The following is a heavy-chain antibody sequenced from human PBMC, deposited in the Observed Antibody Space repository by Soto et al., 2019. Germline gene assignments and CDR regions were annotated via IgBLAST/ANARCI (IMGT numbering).Heavy chain of an antibody. D-gene: IGHD1-26*01. Sequence: ASVMVSCRASGYTFTDYDIYWVRQATGQGLEWMGWMNPSSGYTGYAQKFQGRVTMTWDTSISTAYMELSSLTSADTAVYYCARFVRHQLPTIDYWGQGALVTVSS. CDR1: GYTFTDYD. CDR2: MNPSSGYT. CDR3: ARFVRHQLPTIDY. V-gene: IGHV1-8*01. J-gene: IGHJ4*02.